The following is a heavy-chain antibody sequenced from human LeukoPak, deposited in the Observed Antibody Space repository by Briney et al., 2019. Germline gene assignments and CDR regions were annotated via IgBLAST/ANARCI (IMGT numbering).Heavy chain of an antibody. Sequence: GGSLRLSCAASGFTFSNYGMHWVCQAPGKGLEWVAVISYDGRKKYYADSVKGRFTISRDNSKNTLYLQMNSLRAEDTAVYYCARRAGAYSHPYDYWGQGTLVTVSS. V-gene: IGHV3-30*03. CDR2: ISYDGRKK. J-gene: IGHJ4*02. CDR1: GFTFSNYG. CDR3: ARRAGAYSHPYDY. D-gene: IGHD4/OR15-4a*01.